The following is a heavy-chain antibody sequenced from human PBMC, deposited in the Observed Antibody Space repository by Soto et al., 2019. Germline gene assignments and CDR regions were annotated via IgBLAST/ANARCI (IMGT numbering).Heavy chain of an antibody. CDR1: GFTFSSYS. CDR3: AGDKGLYWDIVVVPAASKDYYFDY. D-gene: IGHD2-2*01. J-gene: IGHJ4*02. CDR2: ISSSSSYI. Sequence: GGSLRLSCAASGFTFSSYSMNWVRQAPGKGLEWVSSISSSSSYIYYADSVKGRFTISRDNAKNSLYLQMNSLRAEDTAVYYCAGDKGLYWDIVVVPAASKDYYFDYWGQGTLVTVSS. V-gene: IGHV3-21*01.